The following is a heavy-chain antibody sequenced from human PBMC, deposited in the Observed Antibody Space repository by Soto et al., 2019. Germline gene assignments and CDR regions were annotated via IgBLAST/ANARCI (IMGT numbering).Heavy chain of an antibody. CDR1: GGSISSYY. J-gene: IGHJ6*03. CDR2: IYYSGST. CDR3: ARLMNGSGSYYYYYYYMDV. D-gene: IGHD3-10*01. V-gene: IGHV4-59*08. Sequence: SETLSLTCTVSGGSISSYYWSWIRQPPGKGLEWIGYIYYSGSTNYNPSLKSRVTISVDTSKNRFSLKLSSVTAADTAVYYCARLMNGSGSYYYYYYYMDVWGKGTTVNVSS.